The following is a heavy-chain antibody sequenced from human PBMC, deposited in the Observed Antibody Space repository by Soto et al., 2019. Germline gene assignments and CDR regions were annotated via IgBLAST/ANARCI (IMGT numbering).Heavy chain of an antibody. V-gene: IGHV1-69*13. CDR3: ARDSLWFGDEKPSSDYYGMDV. CDR2: INTNFGTT. Sequence: GASVKVSCKASGYTFTSYDINWVRQATGQGLEWMGGINTNFGTTDYAQKFQGRVTITADESTSTAYMELSSLRSEDTAVYYCARDSLWFGDEKPSSDYYGMDVWGQGTTVTVSS. J-gene: IGHJ6*02. CDR1: GYTFTSYD. D-gene: IGHD3-10*01.